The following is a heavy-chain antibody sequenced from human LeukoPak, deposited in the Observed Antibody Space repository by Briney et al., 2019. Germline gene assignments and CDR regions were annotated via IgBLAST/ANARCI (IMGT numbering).Heavy chain of an antibody. J-gene: IGHJ6*02. D-gene: IGHD3-3*01. CDR2: IYYSGST. CDR1: GGSISSYY. Sequence: SETLSLTCTVSGGSISSYYWGWIRQPPGKGLEWIGSIYYSGSTYYNPSLKSRVTISVDTSKNQFSLKLSSVTAADTAVYYCARITIFGVVIYYYYGMDVWGQGTTVTVSS. CDR3: ARITIFGVVIYYYYGMDV. V-gene: IGHV4-39*01.